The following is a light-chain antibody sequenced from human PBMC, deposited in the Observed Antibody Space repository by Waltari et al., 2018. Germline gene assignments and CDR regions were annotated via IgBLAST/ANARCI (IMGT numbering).Light chain of an antibody. CDR2: AVS. J-gene: IGKJ2*01. CDR3: QQYGSPPYT. CDR1: QSVGSSY. Sequence: IVLTQSPGTLSLSPGERDTLSCWASQSVGSSYLAWFQQKPGQAPRLLIYAVSSRATGIPDRFSGSGSGTDFTLTINRLEPEDSAVYYCQQYGSPPYTFGQGTKLEL. V-gene: IGKV3-20*01.